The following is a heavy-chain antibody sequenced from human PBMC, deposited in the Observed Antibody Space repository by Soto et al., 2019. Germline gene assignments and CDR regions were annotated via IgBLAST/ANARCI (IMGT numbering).Heavy chain of an antibody. CDR3: ARGRLVDIVATIWEPGYYFDY. D-gene: IGHD5-12*01. Sequence: SETLSLTCAVYGGSFSGYYWSWIRQPPGKGLEWIGEINHSGSTNYNPSLKSRVTISVDTSKNQFSLKLSSVTAADTAVYYCARGRLVDIVATIWEPGYYFDYWGQGTLVTVSS. V-gene: IGHV4-34*01. CDR1: GGSFSGYY. CDR2: INHSGST. J-gene: IGHJ4*02.